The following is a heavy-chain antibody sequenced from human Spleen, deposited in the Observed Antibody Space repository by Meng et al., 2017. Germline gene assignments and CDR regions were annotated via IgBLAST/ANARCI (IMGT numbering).Heavy chain of an antibody. V-gene: IGHV3-74*01. CDR1: GFTFSSHW. CDR3: ARDGVGGGRDY. J-gene: IGHJ4*02. D-gene: IGHD3-10*01. Sequence: EVQLVESGGGLVQPGGSLRLSCAASGFTFSSHWMVWVRQAPGKGLVWVSHINGDGSATTYADSVKGRFTISRDNAKNTLNLQMNSLRAEDTAVYYCARDGVGGGRDYWGQGALVTVSS. CDR2: INGDGSAT.